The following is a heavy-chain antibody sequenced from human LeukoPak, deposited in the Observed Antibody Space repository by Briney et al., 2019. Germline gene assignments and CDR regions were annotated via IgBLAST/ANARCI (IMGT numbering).Heavy chain of an antibody. J-gene: IGHJ3*01. V-gene: IGHV3-7*01. Sequence: GGSLRLSCAASGFTFSSYWMSWVRQAPGKGLEWVANIKQDGSEKYYVDSVKGRFTISRDNAKNSLYLQMNSLRADDTAVYYCARPLYTAAYDLWGQGTMVTVSS. CDR1: GFTFSSYW. CDR2: IKQDGSEK. CDR3: ARPLYTAAYDL. D-gene: IGHD3-16*01.